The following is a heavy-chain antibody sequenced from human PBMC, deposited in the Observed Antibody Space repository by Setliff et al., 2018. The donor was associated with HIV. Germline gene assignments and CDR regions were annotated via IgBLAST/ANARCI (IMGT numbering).Heavy chain of an antibody. J-gene: IGHJ6*03. CDR1: GGTFSSFA. CDR2: IIPIFGTA. V-gene: IGHV1-69*13. D-gene: IGHD3-3*01. Sequence: GASVKVSCKASGGTFSSFAISWVRQAPGQGLEWMEGIIPIFGTANYAQKFQGRVTITADESTSTAYMELSSLRSEDTAVYYCARGPSVFGVAFYYYYYMDVWGKGTTVTVSS. CDR3: ARGPSVFGVAFYYYYYMDV.